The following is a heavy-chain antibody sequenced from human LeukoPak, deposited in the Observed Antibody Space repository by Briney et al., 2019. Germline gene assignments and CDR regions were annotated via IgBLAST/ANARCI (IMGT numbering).Heavy chain of an antibody. CDR2: ISSSGSTI. CDR1: GFTFSDYY. J-gene: IGHJ3*02. CDR3: ARVMDYYDTSTLDAFDI. V-gene: IGHV3-11*01. D-gene: IGHD3-22*01. Sequence: GGSLRLSCAASGFTFSDYYMSWIRQAPGKGLEWVSYISSSGSTIYYADSVKGRFTISRDNAKNSLYLQMNSLRAEDTAVYYCARVMDYYDTSTLDAFDIWGQGTMVTVSS.